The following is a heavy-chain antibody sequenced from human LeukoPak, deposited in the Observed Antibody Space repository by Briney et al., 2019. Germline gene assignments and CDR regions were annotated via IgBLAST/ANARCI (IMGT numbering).Heavy chain of an antibody. CDR1: GYTFTGYY. D-gene: IGHD3-3*01. Sequence: GASVKVSCKASGYTFTGYYMHWVRQAPGQGLEWMGIINPHGASTTYAQKFEGRLTMIRDMSTSTAYMELSSLTSEDTAIYYCAREPYYDFWRGFDTWGQGTLVTVSS. CDR3: AREPYYDFWRGFDT. J-gene: IGHJ5*02. CDR2: INPHGAST. V-gene: IGHV1-46*01.